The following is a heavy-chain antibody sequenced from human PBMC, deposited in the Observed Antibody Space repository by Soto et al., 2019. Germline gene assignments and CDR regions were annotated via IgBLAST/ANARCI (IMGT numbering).Heavy chain of an antibody. CDR3: ARDGHRIAAAGVGYFDY. CDR2: ISAYNSNT. D-gene: IGHD6-13*01. Sequence: QVQLVQSGAEVKKPGASVKVSCKASGYTFTSYGISWVRQAPGPGLEWMGWISAYNSNTNYAQKLQGRVTMTTDTSTSTGYMELMSLRSDDTAVYYCARDGHRIAAAGVGYFDYWGQGTLVTVSS. CDR1: GYTFTSYG. V-gene: IGHV1-18*01. J-gene: IGHJ4*02.